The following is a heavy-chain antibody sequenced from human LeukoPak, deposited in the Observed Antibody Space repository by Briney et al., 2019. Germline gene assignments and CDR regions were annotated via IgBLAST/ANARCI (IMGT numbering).Heavy chain of an antibody. CDR1: GFTFSTFA. D-gene: IGHD3-10*01. CDR3: VRDVGAVRGEVYFDY. CDR2: ITGSGPYM. J-gene: IGHJ4*02. V-gene: IGHV3-21*06. Sequence: GGSLRLSCAASGFTFSTFAMHWVRLSPGEGLEWVSSITGSGPYMLYADSVKHRFTISRDNTKNLLYLEMNSLRAEDTAMYFCVRDVGAVRGEVYFDYWGQGTLVTVSS.